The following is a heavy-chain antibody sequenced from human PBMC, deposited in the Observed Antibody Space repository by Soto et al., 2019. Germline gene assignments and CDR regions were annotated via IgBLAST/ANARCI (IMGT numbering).Heavy chain of an antibody. CDR2: VDGSGT. CDR1: GFTFSTYV. J-gene: IGHJ4*02. V-gene: IGHV3-23*01. Sequence: GGSLRLSCAASGFTFSTYVMTWVRQAPGKGLEWVTAVDGSGTYYANSAAGRFTISRDNSKNTLYLQMNSLRAEDTAIYFCAKYCGGSNCYSGFDLWGQGSLVTVS. D-gene: IGHD2-15*01. CDR3: AKYCGGSNCYSGFDL.